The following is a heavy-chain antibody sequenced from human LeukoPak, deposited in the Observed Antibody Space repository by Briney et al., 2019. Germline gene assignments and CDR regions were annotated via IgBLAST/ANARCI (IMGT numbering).Heavy chain of an antibody. Sequence: GGALRLSCAASGFNASTKYVNWVREAPGKGLEWVSVIYSGGTTCYADSVKGRFTISRDNSKTRLYLQMNSLRAEDAAVYYCARDRETWYFDFWGQGTLVTVSS. CDR1: GFNASTKY. CDR2: IYSGGTT. J-gene: IGHJ4*02. CDR3: ARDRETWYFDF. V-gene: IGHV3-66*01.